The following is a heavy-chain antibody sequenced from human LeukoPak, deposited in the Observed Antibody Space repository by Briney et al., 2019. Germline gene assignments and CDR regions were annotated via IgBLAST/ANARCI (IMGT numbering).Heavy chain of an antibody. CDR2: ISGSGGST. D-gene: IGHD3-22*01. V-gene: IGHV3-23*01. CDR3: AKGPDYYDSSGYYYY. J-gene: IGHJ4*02. Sequence: GGSLKLSCAASGFTFSSYAMSWVRQAPGKGLEWVSAISGSGGSTYYADSVKGRFTISRDNSKNTLYLQMNSLRAEDTAVYYCAKGPDYYDSSGYYYYWGQGTLVTVSS. CDR1: GFTFSSYA.